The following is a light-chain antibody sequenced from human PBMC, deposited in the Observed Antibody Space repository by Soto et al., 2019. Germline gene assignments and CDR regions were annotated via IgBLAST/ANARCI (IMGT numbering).Light chain of an antibody. V-gene: IGKV3-20*01. CDR3: QEYGRSRT. Sequence: EIVLTQSPGTLSLSPGERATLSCRASQSFSSNNLAWYQQKPGQAPRLLIYGASSRATGIPDRFSGSGSGTDVTLTISRLEPEDSAVYYCQEYGRSRTFGQGTKVEIK. CDR2: GAS. J-gene: IGKJ1*01. CDR1: QSFSSNN.